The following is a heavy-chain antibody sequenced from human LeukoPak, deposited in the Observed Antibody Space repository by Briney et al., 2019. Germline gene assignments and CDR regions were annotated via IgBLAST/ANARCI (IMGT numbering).Heavy chain of an antibody. CDR3: ARDSIKRTVTYFDY. V-gene: IGHV4-4*07. D-gene: IGHD4-11*01. J-gene: IGHJ4*02. CDR2: IYTSGST. Sequence: SETLSLTCTVPGGSISSYYWSWIRQPAGKGLEWIGRIYTSGSTNYNPSLKSRVTMSVDTSKNQFSLKLSSVTAADTAVYYCARDSIKRTVTYFDYWGQGTLVTVSS. CDR1: GGSISSYY.